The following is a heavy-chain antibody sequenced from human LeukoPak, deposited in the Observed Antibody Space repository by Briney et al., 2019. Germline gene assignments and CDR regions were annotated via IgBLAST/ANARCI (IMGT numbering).Heavy chain of an antibody. CDR1: GFTFSSYG. J-gene: IGHJ4*02. V-gene: IGHV3-33*01. CDR3: ARDQYYYGSGPQDY. Sequence: GGSLRLSCAASGFTFSSYGMHWVRQAPGKGLEWVAVIWYDGSNKYYADSVKGRFTISRDNSKNTLYLQMNSLRAEDTAVYYCARDQYYYGSGPQDYWGQGTLVTVSS. CDR2: IWYDGSNK. D-gene: IGHD3-10*01.